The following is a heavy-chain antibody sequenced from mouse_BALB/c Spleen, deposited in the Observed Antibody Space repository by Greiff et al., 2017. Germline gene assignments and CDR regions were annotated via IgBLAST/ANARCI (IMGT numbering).Heavy chain of an antibody. D-gene: IGHD1-1*02. J-gene: IGHJ4*01. V-gene: IGHV5-9-4*01. CDR3: AREGGNRAMDY. CDR1: GFTFSSYA. Sequence: EVHLVESGGGLVKPGGSLKLSCAASGFTFSSYAMSWVRQSPEKRLEWVAEISSGGSYTYYPDTVTGRFTISRDNAKNTLYLEMSSLRSEDTAMYYCAREGGNRAMDYWGQGTSVTVAS. CDR2: ISSGGSYT.